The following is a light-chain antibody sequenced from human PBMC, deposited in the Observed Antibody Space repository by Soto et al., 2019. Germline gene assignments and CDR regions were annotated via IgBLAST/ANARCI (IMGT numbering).Light chain of an antibody. V-gene: IGKV1-27*01. Sequence: DIQMTQSPTSLSASVGDRVTITCRASQDIRNFVAWYQQKPGKAPKLLIYAASTLHSGVPSRFSGSGSGTDFTLTINSLQPEDVETYSCQKYSSVPVFGPGTKVEIK. J-gene: IGKJ3*01. CDR2: AAS. CDR3: QKYSSVPV. CDR1: QDIRNF.